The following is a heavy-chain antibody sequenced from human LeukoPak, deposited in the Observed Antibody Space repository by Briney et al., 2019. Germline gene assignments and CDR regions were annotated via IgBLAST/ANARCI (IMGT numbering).Heavy chain of an antibody. CDR2: ISGSGGST. Sequence: SGGSLRLSCAASGFTFSSYSMNWVRQAPGKGLEWVSAISGSGGSTYYADSVKGRFTISRDNSKNTLYLQMNSLRAEDTAVYYCASAVVTPGRFDYWGQGTLVTVSS. CDR1: GFTFSSYS. D-gene: IGHD4-23*01. J-gene: IGHJ4*02. CDR3: ASAVVTPGRFDY. V-gene: IGHV3-23*01.